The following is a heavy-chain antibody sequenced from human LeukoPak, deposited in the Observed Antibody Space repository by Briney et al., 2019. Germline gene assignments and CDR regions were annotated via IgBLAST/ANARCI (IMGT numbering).Heavy chain of an antibody. J-gene: IGHJ4*02. Sequence: SETLSLTCSVSGDSISSSGYYWGWIRQPPGKGLEWIGSIYYSESTYYNPSLKSRVSIFVDTSKNQFFLKLSSVTAADTAVYYCARLGLVGATDYWGQGTLVTVSS. D-gene: IGHD1-26*01. V-gene: IGHV4-39*01. CDR3: ARLGLVGATDY. CDR1: GDSISSSGYY. CDR2: IYYSEST.